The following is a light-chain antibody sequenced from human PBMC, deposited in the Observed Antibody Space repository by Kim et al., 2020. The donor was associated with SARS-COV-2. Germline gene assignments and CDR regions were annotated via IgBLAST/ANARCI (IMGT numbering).Light chain of an antibody. Sequence: QSALTQPPSASGSLGQSVTISCTGTSSDVGGYNYVSWYQQYPGKAPKVMIYEVNKRPSGVPDRFSDSKSGNTASLTVSGLQAEDEADYYCCSYAGTNKLFGGGTQLTVL. CDR3: CSYAGTNKL. V-gene: IGLV2-8*01. J-gene: IGLJ2*01. CDR2: EVN. CDR1: SSDVGGYNY.